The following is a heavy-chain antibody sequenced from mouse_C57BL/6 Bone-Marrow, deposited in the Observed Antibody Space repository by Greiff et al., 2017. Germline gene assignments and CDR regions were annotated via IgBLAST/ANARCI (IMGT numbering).Heavy chain of an antibody. Sequence: VQLQQPGAELVKPGASVKLSCKASGYTFTSYWMHWVKQRPGRGLEWIGRIDPNSGGTKYNEKFKSKATLTVDKPSSTAYMQLSSLTSEDSAVDYCARRRKDDYGHLDYWGQGTTLTVSS. J-gene: IGHJ2*01. D-gene: IGHD1-1*02. V-gene: IGHV1-72*01. CDR3: ARRRKDDYGHLDY. CDR1: GYTFTSYW. CDR2: IDPNSGGT.